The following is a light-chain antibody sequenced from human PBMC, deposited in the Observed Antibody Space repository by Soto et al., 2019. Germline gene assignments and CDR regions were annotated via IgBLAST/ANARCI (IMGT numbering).Light chain of an antibody. CDR3: CSFARSFTFYA. Sequence: QSVLTQPASVSASPGQSITISCTGTSSDVGSSNLVSWYQHHPGKAPKLIIYEGSRRPSGVSGRFSGSKSGNTASLTISGLQADDEADYHCCSFARSFTFYAFGTGTKVTVL. V-gene: IGLV2-23*01. J-gene: IGLJ1*01. CDR1: SSDVGSSNL. CDR2: EGS.